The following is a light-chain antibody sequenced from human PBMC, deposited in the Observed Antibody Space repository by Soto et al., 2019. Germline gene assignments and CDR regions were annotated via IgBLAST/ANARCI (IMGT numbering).Light chain of an antibody. V-gene: IGKV3-15*01. CDR1: HSSGSN. J-gene: IGKJ5*01. CDR2: AAS. Sequence: ILITQSPVTLFKSPGNSATLCWRVNHSSGSNLNCYRQKAGQAPRLLIYAASTRVTGLPGRFSGRRPCTIFTLTISVLLSEGFALYYCQHHTHRLPIPLGQGTRLDIK. CDR3: QHHTHRLPIP.